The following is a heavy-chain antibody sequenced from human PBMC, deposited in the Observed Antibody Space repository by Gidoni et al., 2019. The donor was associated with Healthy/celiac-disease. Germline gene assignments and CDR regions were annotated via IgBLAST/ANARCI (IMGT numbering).Heavy chain of an antibody. CDR2: ISYDGSNK. CDR1: GFTFSSYG. V-gene: IGHV3-30*18. CDR3: VKGLIQLWLLSTRDAFDI. J-gene: IGHJ3*02. Sequence: QVQLVESGGGVVQPGRSLRLSCAASGFTFSSYGMHWVRQAPGKGLEWVAVISYDGSNKYYADSVKGRFTISRDNSKNTLYLQMNSLRAEDTAVYYCVKGLIQLWLLSTRDAFDIWGQGTMVTVSS. D-gene: IGHD5-18*01.